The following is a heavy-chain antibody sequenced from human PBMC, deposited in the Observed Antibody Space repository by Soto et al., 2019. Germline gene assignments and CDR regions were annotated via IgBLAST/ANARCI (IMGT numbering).Heavy chain of an antibody. CDR1: GFTFSRYG. J-gene: IGHJ5*02. D-gene: IGHD3-22*01. Sequence: GGSLRLSCAASGFTFSRYGMHWVRQAPGKGLEWVAIISYDGSNKYYADSVKGRFTISRDDSKNTLYLQMNSLRAEDTAVYYCAKDGEALYYYDTSGPKAWFDPWGLGTLVTVSS. CDR3: AKDGEALYYYDTSGPKAWFDP. CDR2: ISYDGSNK. V-gene: IGHV3-30*18.